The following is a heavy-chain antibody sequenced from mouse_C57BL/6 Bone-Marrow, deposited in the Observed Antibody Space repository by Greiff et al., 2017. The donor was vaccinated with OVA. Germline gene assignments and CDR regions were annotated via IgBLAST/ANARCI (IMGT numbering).Heavy chain of an antibody. CDR3: ARAALDY. V-gene: IGHV1-69*01. J-gene: IGHJ2*01. CDR2: IDPSDSYT. Sequence: VQLQQSGAELVMPGASVKLSCKASGYTFTSYWMHWVKQRPGQGLEWIGEIDPSDSYTNYNQKFKGKSTLTVDKSSSTAYMQLSSLTSEDSAVYYCARAALDYWGQGTTLTVSS. CDR1: GYTFTSYW.